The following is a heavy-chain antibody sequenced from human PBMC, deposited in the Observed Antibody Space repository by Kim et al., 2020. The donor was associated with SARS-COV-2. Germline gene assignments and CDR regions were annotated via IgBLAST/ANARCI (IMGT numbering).Heavy chain of an antibody. J-gene: IGHJ6*02. D-gene: IGHD3-10*01. V-gene: IGHV3-21*01. CDR3: ARDPLWFGEHYFPSAPYYYYYGMDV. Sequence: GGSLRLSCAASGFTFSSYSMNWVRQAPGKGLEWVSSISSSSSYIYYADSVKGRFTISRDNAKNSLYLQMNSLRAEDTAVYYCARDPLWFGEHYFPSAPYYYYYGMDVWGQGTTVTVSS. CDR1: GFTFSSYS. CDR2: ISSSSSYI.